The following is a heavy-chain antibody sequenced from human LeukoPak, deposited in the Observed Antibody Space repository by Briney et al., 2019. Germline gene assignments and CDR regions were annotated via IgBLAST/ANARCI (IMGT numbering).Heavy chain of an antibody. CDR1: GYSFTSYW. V-gene: IGHV5-51*01. CDR3: ARLLGITMVRGVWLDY. Sequence: GESLKISCKGSGYSFTSYWIGWVRQMPGKGLGWMGIIYPGDSDTRYSPSFQGQVTISADKSISTAYLQWSSLKATDTAMYYCARLLGITMVRGVWLDYWGQGTLVTVSS. D-gene: IGHD3-10*01. J-gene: IGHJ4*02. CDR2: IYPGDSDT.